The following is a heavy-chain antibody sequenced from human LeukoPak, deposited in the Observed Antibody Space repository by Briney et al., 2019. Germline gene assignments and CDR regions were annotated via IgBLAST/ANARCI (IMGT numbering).Heavy chain of an antibody. J-gene: IGHJ3*02. CDR2: ISTSDNTI. D-gene: IGHD6-19*01. Sequence: GGSLRLSCAASGFTFSSYEMNWVRQAPGKGLEWVSYISTSDNTIYYADSVKGRFTISRDNAKNSLYLQMNSLRAEDTAVYYCARDCLGSSGWYDAFDIWGQGTMVTVPS. V-gene: IGHV3-48*03. CDR3: ARDCLGSSGWYDAFDI. CDR1: GFTFSSYE.